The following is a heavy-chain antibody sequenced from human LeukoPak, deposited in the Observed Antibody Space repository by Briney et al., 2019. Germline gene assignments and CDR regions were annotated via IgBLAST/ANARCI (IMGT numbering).Heavy chain of an antibody. CDR2: IIPILGIA. CDR1: GYTFTSYG. CDR3: AREQQEYFDY. J-gene: IGHJ4*02. V-gene: IGHV1-69*04. D-gene: IGHD6-13*01. Sequence: ASVKVSCKASGYTFTSYGISWVRQAPGQGLEWMGRIIPILGIANYAQKFQGRVTITADKSTSTAYMELSSLRSEDTAVYYCAREQQEYFDYWGQGTLVTVSS.